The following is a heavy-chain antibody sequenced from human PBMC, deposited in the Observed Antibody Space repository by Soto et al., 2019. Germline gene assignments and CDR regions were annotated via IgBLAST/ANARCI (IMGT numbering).Heavy chain of an antibody. CDR3: ARVERGTATTVVDAFDI. V-gene: IGHV4-34*01. CDR1: GGFVSSGNYY. Sequence: QEQLQQWGAGLLKPSETLSLTCAVYGGFVSSGNYYWSWIRQPPGKGLEWIGEMSHSGGTHFNPSLRSRVTISVDTSNNQFSPKMSSVTTADTALYYCARVERGTATTVVDAFDIWGPGRMVTVSS. D-gene: IGHD1-1*01. CDR2: MSHSGGT. J-gene: IGHJ3*02.